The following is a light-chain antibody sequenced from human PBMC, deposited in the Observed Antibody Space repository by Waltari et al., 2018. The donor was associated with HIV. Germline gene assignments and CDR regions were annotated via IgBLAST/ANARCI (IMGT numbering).Light chain of an antibody. CDR3: QVWDSSGDHPL. J-gene: IGLJ2*01. V-gene: IGLV3-21*04. Sequence: SYVLTQPPSVSVAPGKTARITCGGNNIASKSVHWYQHKPGQAPVLVISDDSDRPSGSPERFAGSNSGNTATLTISRGEAGDEADYYCQVWDSSGDHPLFGGGTKLTVL. CDR2: DDS. CDR1: NIASKS.